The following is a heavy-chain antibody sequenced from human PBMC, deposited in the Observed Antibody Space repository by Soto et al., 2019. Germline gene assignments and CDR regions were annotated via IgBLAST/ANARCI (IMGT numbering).Heavy chain of an antibody. V-gene: IGHV3-21*01. CDR1: GFTFSTYS. CDR2: ISSRSDI. Sequence: SGGSLRLSCAASGFTFSTYSINWVRQAPGKGLEWVSSISSRSDIYYADSVKGRFTISRDNAKNSVSLQMNSLRAGDTAVYYCAREYTAWPLAYGLDVWGQGTTVTVSS. CDR3: AREYTAWPLAYGLDV. D-gene: IGHD2-2*02. J-gene: IGHJ6*02.